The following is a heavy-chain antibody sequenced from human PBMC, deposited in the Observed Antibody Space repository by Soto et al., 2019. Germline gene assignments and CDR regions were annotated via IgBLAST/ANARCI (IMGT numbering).Heavy chain of an antibody. J-gene: IGHJ6*02. CDR1: GYTFTGYY. CDR3: ARDRPLGRGCFDWLWDYYYYGMDV. V-gene: IGHV1-2*02. Sequence: GASVKVSCKASGYTFTGYYMHWVRQAPGQGLEWMGWINPNSGGTNYAQKFQGRVTMTRDTSISTAYMELSRLRSDDTAVYYCARDRPLGRGCFDWLWDYYYYGMDVWGQGTTVTVSS. D-gene: IGHD3-9*01. CDR2: INPNSGGT.